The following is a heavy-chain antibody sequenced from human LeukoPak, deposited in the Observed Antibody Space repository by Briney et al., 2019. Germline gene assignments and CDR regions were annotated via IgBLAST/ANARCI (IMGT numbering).Heavy chain of an antibody. CDR1: GYTFTGYY. CDR2: INPNSGST. Sequence: ASVKVSCKASGYTFTGYYMHWVRQAPGQGLEWMGWINPNSGSTNYAQKFQGRVTMTRDTSISTAYMELSRLRSDDTAVYYCARGEALPSPDLDYWGQGTLVTVSS. J-gene: IGHJ4*02. CDR3: ARGEALPSPDLDY. V-gene: IGHV1-2*02. D-gene: IGHD3-3*02.